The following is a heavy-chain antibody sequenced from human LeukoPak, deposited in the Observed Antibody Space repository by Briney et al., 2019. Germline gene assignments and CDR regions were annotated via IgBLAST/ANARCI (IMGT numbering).Heavy chain of an antibody. J-gene: IGHJ3*02. V-gene: IGHV4-4*07. D-gene: IGHD2-21*02. Sequence: SETLSLTCAVSGGSISSYYWSWIRQPAGKGLEWIGRIYTSGSTNYNPSPKSRVTMSVDTSKNQFSLKLSSVTAADTAVYYCARLVTASEYAFDIWGQGTMVTVSS. CDR3: ARLVTASEYAFDI. CDR1: GGSISSYY. CDR2: IYTSGST.